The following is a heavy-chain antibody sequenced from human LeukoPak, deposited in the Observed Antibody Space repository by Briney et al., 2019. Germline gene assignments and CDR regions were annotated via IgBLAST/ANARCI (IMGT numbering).Heavy chain of an antibody. D-gene: IGHD6-6*01. J-gene: IGHJ4*02. CDR2: IYYSGST. V-gene: IGHV4-59*08. Sequence: SETLSLTCTVSGGSISSYYWSWIRQPPGKGLEWIGYIYYSGSTNYNPSLKSRVTISVDTSKNQFSLKLSSVTAADTAVYYCARAYGSSPNFDYWGQGTLVTVSS. CDR1: GGSISSYY. CDR3: ARAYGSSPNFDY.